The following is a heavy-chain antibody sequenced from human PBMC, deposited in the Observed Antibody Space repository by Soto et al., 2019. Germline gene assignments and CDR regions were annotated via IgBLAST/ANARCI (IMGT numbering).Heavy chain of an antibody. V-gene: IGHV4-34*01. J-gene: IGHJ5*02. D-gene: IGHD2-8*02. CDR1: GGSFSGYY. CDR2: INHSGST. Sequence: SETLSLTCAVYGGSFSGYYWSWIRQPPGKGLEWIGEINHSGSTNYNPSLKSRVTISVDTSKNQFSPKLSSVTAADTAVYYCARGRLYGWWGRSPPGNWFDPWGQGTLVAVSS. CDR3: ARGRLYGWWGRSPPGNWFDP.